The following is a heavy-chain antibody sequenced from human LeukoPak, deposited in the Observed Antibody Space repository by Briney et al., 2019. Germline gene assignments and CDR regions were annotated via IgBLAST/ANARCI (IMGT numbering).Heavy chain of an antibody. Sequence: PSETLSLTCAVYGGSFSGYYWSWIRQPPGKGLEWIGEINHSGSTNYNPSLKSRVTISVDTSKNQFSLKLSSVTAADTAVYYCASFDSSGYPPGASAAFGIWGQGTMVTVSS. CDR1: GGSFSGYY. J-gene: IGHJ3*02. D-gene: IGHD3-22*01. CDR2: INHSGST. CDR3: ASFDSSGYPPGASAAFGI. V-gene: IGHV4-34*01.